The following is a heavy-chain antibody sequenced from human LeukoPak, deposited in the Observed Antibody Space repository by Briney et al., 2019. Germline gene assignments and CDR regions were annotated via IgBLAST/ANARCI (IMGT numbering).Heavy chain of an antibody. CDR1: GVSISSGDYY. Sequence: SETLSLTCTVSGVSISSGDYYWSWIRQPPGKGLEWIGYIYYSGSTYYNPSLKSRVTISVDTSKNQFSLKLSSVTAADTAVYYCARAWEPVVVDYWGQGTLVTVSS. J-gene: IGHJ4*02. V-gene: IGHV4-30-4*01. D-gene: IGHD2-15*01. CDR3: ARAWEPVVVDY. CDR2: IYYSGST.